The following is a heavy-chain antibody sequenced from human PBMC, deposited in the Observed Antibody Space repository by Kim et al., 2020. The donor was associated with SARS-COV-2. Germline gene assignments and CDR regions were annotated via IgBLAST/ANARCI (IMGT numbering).Heavy chain of an antibody. V-gene: IGHV3-33*01. D-gene: IGHD3-22*01. J-gene: IGHJ4*02. CDR3: ARGYYDSSGYYP. Sequence: YADPVKGRFTISRDNSKHTLYLQLNSLRAEDTAVYYCARGYYDSSGYYPWGQGTPVTVAS.